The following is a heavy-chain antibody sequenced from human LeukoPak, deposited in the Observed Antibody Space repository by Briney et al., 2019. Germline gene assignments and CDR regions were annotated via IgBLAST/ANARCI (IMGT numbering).Heavy chain of an antibody. V-gene: IGHV3-48*01. CDR1: GFTFSSYS. CDR2: ISSSSSTI. J-gene: IGHJ6*03. D-gene: IGHD2-2*01. CDR3: ARGHTSGSVVVPAALGMYYYYYMDV. Sequence: GGSLRLSCAASGFTFSSYSMNWVRQAPGKGLEWVSYISSSSSTIYYADSVKGRFTISRDNAKNSLYLQMNSLRAEDTAVYYCARGHTSGSVVVPAALGMYYYYYMDVWGKGTTVTVSS.